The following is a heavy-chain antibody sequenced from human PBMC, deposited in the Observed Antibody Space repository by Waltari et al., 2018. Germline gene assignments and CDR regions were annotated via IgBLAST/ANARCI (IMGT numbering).Heavy chain of an antibody. CDR1: GYSFTSYW. J-gene: IGHJ6*03. Sequence: EVQLVQSGAEVKKPGESLKISCKGSGYSFTSYWISWVRQLPGKGLEWMGIIYPGDYDTRYSPSFQGQVTISADKSISTAYLQWSSLKASDTAMYYCARHRGLEPPELDYYMDVWGKGTTVTVSS. CDR2: IYPGDYDT. D-gene: IGHD1-1*01. V-gene: IGHV5-51*01. CDR3: ARHRGLEPPELDYYMDV.